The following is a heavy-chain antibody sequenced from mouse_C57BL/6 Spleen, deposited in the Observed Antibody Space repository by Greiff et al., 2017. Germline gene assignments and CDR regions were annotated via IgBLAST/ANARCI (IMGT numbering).Heavy chain of an antibody. CDR2: IDPSDSYT. V-gene: IGHV1-59*01. CDR3: ARNYYGSSHSFDY. Sequence: QVHVKQPGAELVRPGTSVKLSCKASGYTFTSYWMHWVKQRPGPGLEWIGVIDPSDSYTNYNQKFKGKATLTVDTSSSTAYMQLSSLTSEDSAVYYCARNYYGSSHSFDYWGQGTTLTVSS. CDR1: GYTFTSYW. J-gene: IGHJ2*01. D-gene: IGHD1-1*01.